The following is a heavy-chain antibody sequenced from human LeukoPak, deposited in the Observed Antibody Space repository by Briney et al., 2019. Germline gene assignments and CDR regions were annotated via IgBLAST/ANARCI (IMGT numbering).Heavy chain of an antibody. V-gene: IGHV3-48*01. CDR1: GFTFSSYG. D-gene: IGHD5-18*01. CDR3: ANEYGYTYGEFDY. J-gene: IGHJ4*02. Sequence: GGSLRLSCAASGFTFSSYGMTWVRQAPGKGLEWVSYISSSSSTIYYADSVKGRFTISRDSAKNSLYLQMNSLRAEDTAVYYCANEYGYTYGEFDYWGQGTLVTVSS. CDR2: ISSSSSTI.